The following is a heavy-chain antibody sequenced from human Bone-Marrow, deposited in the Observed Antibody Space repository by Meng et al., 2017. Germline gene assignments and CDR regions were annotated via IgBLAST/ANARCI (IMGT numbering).Heavy chain of an antibody. CDR2: IKQDGSEK. Sequence: GGSLRLSCAASGFTFSSYWMSWVRQAPGKGLEWVANIKQDGSEKYYVDSVKGRFTISRDNAKNSLYLQMNGLRAEDTAVYYCARGGGLLWFGEPFDYWGQGTLVTVSS. CDR1: GFTFSSYW. CDR3: ARGGGLLWFGEPFDY. J-gene: IGHJ4*02. D-gene: IGHD3-10*01. V-gene: IGHV3-7*01.